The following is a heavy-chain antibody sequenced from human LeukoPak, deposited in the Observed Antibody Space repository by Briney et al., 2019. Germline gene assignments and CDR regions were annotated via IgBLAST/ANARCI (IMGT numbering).Heavy chain of an antibody. CDR1: GFTVSSNY. Sequence: GGSLRLSCAASGFTVSSNYMSWVRQAPGKGLEWVSVIYSGGYTYYADSVTGRFTISRDNSKHLLYLQMNSLRAADAFVSFRATEGADRSWGHWGQGTLDSVSS. J-gene: IGHJ4*02. D-gene: IGHD7-27*01. CDR3: ATEGADRSWGH. CDR2: IYSGGYT. V-gene: IGHV3-53*01.